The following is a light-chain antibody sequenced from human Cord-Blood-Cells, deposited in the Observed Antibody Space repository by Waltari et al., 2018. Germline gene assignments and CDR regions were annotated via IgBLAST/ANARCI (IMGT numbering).Light chain of an antibody. J-gene: IGKJ3*01. V-gene: IGKV1-33*01. Sequence: DIQMTQSPSSLSASVGDRVTITCQAIQDISNYLNWYQQKPGKAPKLLIYDASKLETGFPSRFSGSGSGTDFTFTISSLQPEDIATYYCQQYDTFTFGPGTKVDIK. CDR2: DAS. CDR1: QDISNY. CDR3: QQYDTFT.